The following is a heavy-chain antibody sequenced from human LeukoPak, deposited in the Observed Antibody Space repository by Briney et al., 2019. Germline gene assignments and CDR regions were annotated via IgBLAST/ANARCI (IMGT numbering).Heavy chain of an antibody. CDR3: TKAGYSSGRYEGNWFDP. CDR1: GYTFTSYD. D-gene: IGHD6-19*01. CDR2: MNPNSGNT. J-gene: IGHJ5*02. V-gene: IGHV1-8*01. Sequence: ASVKVSCKASGYTFTSYDINWVRQATGQGVEWRGWMNPNSGNTGYAQKLQGRVTMTRNTSISTAYIELSSLRSEDTAVYYCTKAGYSSGRYEGNWFDPCGEGTLVTVSS.